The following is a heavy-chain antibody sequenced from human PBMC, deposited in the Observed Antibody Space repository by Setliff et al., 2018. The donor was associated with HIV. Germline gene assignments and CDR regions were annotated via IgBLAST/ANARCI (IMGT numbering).Heavy chain of an antibody. CDR2: IRYDGFNK. J-gene: IGHJ4*02. CDR3: AKDLTAAVAGTPDY. D-gene: IGHD6-19*01. CDR1: GFTFSSYG. Sequence: GSLRLSCAASGFTFSSYGMHWVRQAPGKGLEWVAFIRYDGFNKYYADSVKGRFTISRDNSKNTLYLQMNSLRAEDTAVYYCAKDLTAAVAGTPDYWGQGTLVTVSS. V-gene: IGHV3-30*02.